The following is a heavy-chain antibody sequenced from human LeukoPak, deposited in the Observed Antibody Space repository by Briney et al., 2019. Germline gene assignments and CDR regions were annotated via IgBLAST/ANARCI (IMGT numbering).Heavy chain of an antibody. V-gene: IGHV4-59*08. D-gene: IGHD5-24*01. CDR2: IYYSGST. Sequence: PSETLSLTCTVSGGSISSYYWSWIRQPPGKGLEWIGYIYYSGSTNYNPSLKSRVTISVDTSKNQFSLELTSVTAADTAVYYCARKVATINPFDYWGQGTLVTVSS. CDR1: GGSISSYY. J-gene: IGHJ4*02. CDR3: ARKVATINPFDY.